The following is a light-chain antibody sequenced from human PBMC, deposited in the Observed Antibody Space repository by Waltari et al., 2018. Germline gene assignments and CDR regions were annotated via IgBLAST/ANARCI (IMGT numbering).Light chain of an antibody. J-gene: IGKJ2*01. V-gene: IGKV1-39*01. Sequence: DIQMTQSPSSLSASVGVRVTITCRASQSINTYLNWYQQKPGRAPKVLIYIASNLQTGVPSRFSGSGSGTVFTLTISSLQPEDFATYYCQQTYTTPPTYGQGTKLEIK. CDR2: IAS. CDR3: QQTYTTPPT. CDR1: QSINTY.